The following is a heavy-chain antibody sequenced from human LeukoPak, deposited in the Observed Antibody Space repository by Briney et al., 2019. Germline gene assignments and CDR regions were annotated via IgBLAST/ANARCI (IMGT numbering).Heavy chain of an antibody. V-gene: IGHV3-30-3*01. D-gene: IGHD3-3*01. CDR3: ARDPLRFLEWSPADY. J-gene: IGHJ4*02. Sequence: GGSLRLSCAASGFDFSSNWMHWVRQAPGKGLEWVAVISYDGSNKYYADSVKGRFTISRDNSKNTLYLQMNSLRAEDTAVYYCARDPLRFLEWSPADYWGQGTLVTVSS. CDR2: ISYDGSNK. CDR1: GFDFSSNW.